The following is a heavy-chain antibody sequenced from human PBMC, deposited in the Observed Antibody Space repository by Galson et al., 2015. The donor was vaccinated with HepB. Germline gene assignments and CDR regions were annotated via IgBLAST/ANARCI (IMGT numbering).Heavy chain of an antibody. D-gene: IGHD2/OR15-2a*01. CDR1: GDSVSSSSGS. CDR3: ASGNYGLDV. CDR2: TYYRSKWYN. V-gene: IGHV6-1*01. J-gene: IGHJ6*02. Sequence: CAISGDSVSSSSGSWSWIRQSPSRGLEWLERTYYRSKWYNEYAVSVKSRMIIDPDTSKNQFSLQLNSVTPEDTAVYYCASGNYGLDVWGQGTTVTVSS.